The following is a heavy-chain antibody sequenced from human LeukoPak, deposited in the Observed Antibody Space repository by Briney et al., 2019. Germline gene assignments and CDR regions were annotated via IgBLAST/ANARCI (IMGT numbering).Heavy chain of an antibody. J-gene: IGHJ4*02. V-gene: IGHV1-46*01. Sequence: ASVKVSCKAFGYTFTSYFLHWVRQAPGQGFEWMGIINPSGGRTSYAQKFQGRVTMTRDMSTSTVYMELSGLRSEDTAVYYCARDPQATVYRSGHIDYWGQGTLVTVSS. CDR1: GYTFTSYF. D-gene: IGHD3-22*01. CDR2: INPSGGRT. CDR3: ARDPQATVYRSGHIDY.